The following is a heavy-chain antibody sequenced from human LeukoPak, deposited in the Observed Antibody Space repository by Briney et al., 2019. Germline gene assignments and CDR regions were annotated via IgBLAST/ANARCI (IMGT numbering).Heavy chain of an antibody. V-gene: IGHV3-21*01. J-gene: IGHJ3*02. CDR3: ARDRRAARYAFAI. CDR1: GFTVSSYS. D-gene: IGHD6-6*01. Sequence: NAGGSLRLSCAASGFTVSSYSMNWVRQAPGRGLEWGSSISSRSSYIYYADSVKGRFTISRDNAKHSLYLQMNSLRAEDTAGYYCARDRRAARYAFAIWGQGTMVTVSS. CDR2: ISSRSSYI.